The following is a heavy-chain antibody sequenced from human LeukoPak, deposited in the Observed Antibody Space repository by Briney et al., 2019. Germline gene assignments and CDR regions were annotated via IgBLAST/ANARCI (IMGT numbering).Heavy chain of an antibody. CDR3: VRDSTISGWYELGY. D-gene: IGHD6-19*01. Sequence: PGGSLRLSCAASGFSVSASYMSWVRQAPGKGLESISVISNEGATYYADSVEGRFSISRDNSKNTVSLQMNSLRAEDTAVYFCVRDSTISGWYELGYWGQGTLVTVSS. CDR1: GFSVSASY. CDR2: ISNEGAT. V-gene: IGHV3-53*01. J-gene: IGHJ4*02.